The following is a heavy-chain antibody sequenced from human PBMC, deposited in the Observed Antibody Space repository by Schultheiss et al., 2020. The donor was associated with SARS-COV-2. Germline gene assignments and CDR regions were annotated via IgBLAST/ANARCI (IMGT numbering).Heavy chain of an antibody. CDR2: IKSKTDGGTT. D-gene: IGHD5-18*01. J-gene: IGHJ3*02. V-gene: IGHV3-15*05. CDR3: ARETQYSYAFDI. CDR1: GFTFSNAW. Sequence: GGSLRLSCAASGFTFSNAWMSWVRQAPGKGLEWVGRIKSKTDGGTTDYAAPVKGRFTISRDDSKNTLYLQMNSLRAEDTAVYYCARETQYSYAFDIWGQGTMVTVSS.